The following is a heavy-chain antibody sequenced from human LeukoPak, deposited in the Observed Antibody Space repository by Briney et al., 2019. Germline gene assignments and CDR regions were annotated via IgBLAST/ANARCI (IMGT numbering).Heavy chain of an antibody. J-gene: IGHJ5*02. D-gene: IGHD2-15*01. V-gene: IGHV1-18*01. Sequence: ASVKVSCKASGYTFTSYGISWVRQAPGQGLEWMGWISAYNGNTNYAQKLQGRVTMTTDTSTCTAYMELRSLRSDDTAVYYCARDGGYCSGGSCPDNWFDPWGQGTLVTVSS. CDR1: GYTFTSYG. CDR2: ISAYNGNT. CDR3: ARDGGYCSGGSCPDNWFDP.